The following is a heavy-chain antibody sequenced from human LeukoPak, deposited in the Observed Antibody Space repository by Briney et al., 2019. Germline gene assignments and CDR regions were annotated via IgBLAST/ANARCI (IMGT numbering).Heavy chain of an antibody. CDR3: ARDSAGFLATGDYAY. Sequence: ASVKVSCKASGYTFTGYCMHWVRQAPGQGLEWMGWINPNSGGTNYAQKFQGRVTMTRDTSISTAYMELSRLRSDDTAVYYCARDSAGFLATGDYAYWGQGTLVTVSS. CDR2: INPNSGGT. J-gene: IGHJ4*02. V-gene: IGHV1-2*02. CDR1: GYTFTGYC. D-gene: IGHD4-17*01.